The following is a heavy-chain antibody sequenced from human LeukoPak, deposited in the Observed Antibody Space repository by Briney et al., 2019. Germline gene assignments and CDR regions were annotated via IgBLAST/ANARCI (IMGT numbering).Heavy chain of an antibody. J-gene: IGHJ6*03. CDR3: AKGRNYYYYMDV. CDR1: GFTFTSYA. V-gene: IGHV3-23*01. CDR2: ISGSGGST. Sequence: PGGSLRLSCAASGFTFTSYAMSWVRQAPGKGLEWVSAISGSGGSTYYADSVKGRFTISRDNSKNTLFLQMNSLRAEDTAVYYCAKGRNYYYYMDVWGKGTTVTVSS.